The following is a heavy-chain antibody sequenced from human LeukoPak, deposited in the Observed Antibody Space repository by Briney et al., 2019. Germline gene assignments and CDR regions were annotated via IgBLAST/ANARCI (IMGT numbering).Heavy chain of an antibody. CDR2: ISGSGGST. D-gene: IGHD2-8*01. J-gene: IGHJ4*02. Sequence: GGSLRLSCAASGFTFSGYAMSWVRQAPGKGLEWVSAISGSGGSTYYADSVRGRFTISRDNSKNTVYLQMNSLRAEDTAVYYCAKDLSCSNDICHGDFDYWGQGTLVTVSS. CDR3: AKDLSCSNDICHGDFDY. CDR1: GFTFSGYA. V-gene: IGHV3-23*01.